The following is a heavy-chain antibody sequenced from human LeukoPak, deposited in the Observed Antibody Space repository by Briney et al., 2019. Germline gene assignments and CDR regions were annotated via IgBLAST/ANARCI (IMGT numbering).Heavy chain of an antibody. CDR1: GYSISSGYY. Sequence: NPSETLSLTCTVSGYSISSGYYWGWIRQPPGKGLEWIGSIYHSGSTYYNPSLKSRVTISVDTSKNQFSLKLSSVTAADTAVYYCASYGDVWGKGTTVTVSS. J-gene: IGHJ6*04. D-gene: IGHD2-21*01. CDR3: ASYGDV. CDR2: IYHSGST. V-gene: IGHV4-38-2*02.